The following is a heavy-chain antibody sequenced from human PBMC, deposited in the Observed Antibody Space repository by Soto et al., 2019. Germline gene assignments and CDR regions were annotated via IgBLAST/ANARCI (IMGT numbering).Heavy chain of an antibody. CDR2: IIPVFGTP. J-gene: IGHJ6*02. V-gene: IGHV1-69*12. D-gene: IGHD3-22*01. CDR3: ARGDATKIVVTTYYAMDV. CDR1: GGSLSNYG. Sequence: QVQLVQSGAEVKKPGSSVKVSCKASGGSLSNYGISWVRQAPRQGLEWMGAIIPVFGTPNYAQQFQDRVTITADESTTTVYMEVRSLTSEDTAVYYCARGDATKIVVTTYYAMDVWGQGTTVTVSS.